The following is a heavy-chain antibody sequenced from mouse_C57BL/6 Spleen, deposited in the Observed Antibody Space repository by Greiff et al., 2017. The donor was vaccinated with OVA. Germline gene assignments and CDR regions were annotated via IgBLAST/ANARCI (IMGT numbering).Heavy chain of an antibody. Sequence: QVQLQQSDAELVKPGASVKISCKVSGYTFTDHTIHWLKQRPEQGLEWIGYIYPRDGSTKYNEKFKGKATLTADKSSSTAYMQLNSLTSEDSAVYFCAKDYYGSSYAMDYWGQGTSVTVSS. D-gene: IGHD1-1*01. CDR1: GYTFTDHT. CDR2: IYPRDGST. CDR3: AKDYYGSSYAMDY. V-gene: IGHV1-78*01. J-gene: IGHJ4*01.